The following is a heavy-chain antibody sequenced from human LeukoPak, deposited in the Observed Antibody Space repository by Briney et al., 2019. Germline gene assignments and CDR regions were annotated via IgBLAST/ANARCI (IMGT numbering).Heavy chain of an antibody. CDR1: GGSFSGYY. V-gene: IGHV4-34*01. CDR3: ARGRKYPNYYDSSGYYPH. D-gene: IGHD3-22*01. Sequence: SETLSLTCAVYGGSFSGYYWSWIRQPPGKGLEWIGEINHSGSTNYNPSLKSRVTISVDTSKNQFSLKLSSVTAADTAVHYCARGRKYPNYYDSSGYYPHWGQGTLVTVSS. CDR2: INHSGST. J-gene: IGHJ4*02.